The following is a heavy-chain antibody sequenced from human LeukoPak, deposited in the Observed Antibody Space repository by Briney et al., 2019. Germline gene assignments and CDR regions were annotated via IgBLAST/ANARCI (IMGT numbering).Heavy chain of an antibody. CDR2: TTSSSSTI. V-gene: IGHV3-48*02. D-gene: IGHD2-15*01. CDR1: GYTFSSYS. CDR3: ARVGYDYYSMDV. Sequence: GGSLRLSCAASGYTFSSYSMNWVRQAPGKGLEWISYTTSSSSTIYYADSVKGRFTISRDNAKNSVYLEMNSLRDEDTAVYYCARVGYDYYSMDVWGQGTTVTVSS. J-gene: IGHJ6*02.